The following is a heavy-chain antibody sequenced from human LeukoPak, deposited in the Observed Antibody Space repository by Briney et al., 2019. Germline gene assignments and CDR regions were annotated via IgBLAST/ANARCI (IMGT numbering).Heavy chain of an antibody. CDR2: INPNSGGT. V-gene: IGHV1-2*02. J-gene: IGHJ4*02. CDR3: ARDKRVAAAGLFDY. D-gene: IGHD6-13*01. CDR1: GYTFTGYY. Sequence: GASVKVSCKASGYTFTGYYMHWVRQAPGQGLEWMGWINPNSGGTNYAQKFQGRVTMTRDTSISTAYMELSRLRSDDTAVYYCARDKRVAAAGLFDYWGQGTLVTVSS.